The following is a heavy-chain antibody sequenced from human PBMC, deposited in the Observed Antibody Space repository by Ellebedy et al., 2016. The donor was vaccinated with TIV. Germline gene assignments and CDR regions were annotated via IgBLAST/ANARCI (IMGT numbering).Heavy chain of an antibody. Sequence: GGSLRLSCAASGFTVSSNYMSWVRQAPGKGPEWVSVISGTGSSTYFADSVKGRFTISRDNSKNTLYLQMNSLRAEDTAVYYCASRDRYSSGWYYWGQGTLVTVSS. CDR2: ISGTGSST. D-gene: IGHD6-19*01. CDR3: ASRDRYSSGWYY. V-gene: IGHV3-53*05. J-gene: IGHJ4*02. CDR1: GFTVSSNY.